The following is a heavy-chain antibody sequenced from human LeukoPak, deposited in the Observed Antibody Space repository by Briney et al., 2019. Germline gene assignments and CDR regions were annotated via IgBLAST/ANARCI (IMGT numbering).Heavy chain of an antibody. Sequence: PSETLSLTCTVSGGSISSYYWSWIRQPAGKGLEWIGRIYYSGSTYYNPSLKSRVTISVDTSKNQFSLKLSSVTAADTAVYYCARDWGIAAAGIHLNWFDPWGQGTLVTVSS. CDR1: GGSISSYY. V-gene: IGHV4-4*07. D-gene: IGHD6-13*01. J-gene: IGHJ5*02. CDR2: IYYSGST. CDR3: ARDWGIAAAGIHLNWFDP.